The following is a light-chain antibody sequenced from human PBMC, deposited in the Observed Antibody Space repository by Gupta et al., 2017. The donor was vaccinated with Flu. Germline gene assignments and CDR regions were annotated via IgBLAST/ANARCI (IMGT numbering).Light chain of an antibody. CDR2: KAS. J-gene: IGKJ5*01. V-gene: IGKV1-5*03. Sequence: DIQMTQSPSTLSASVGDRVTITCRASQTIDTWLAWYQQKPGKAPKLLIYKASSLESGVPSRFSGSGSGTEFTLTINSLQPEDFASYYCQQYNSNSAITFGQGTRLEMK. CDR3: QQYNSNSAIT. CDR1: QTIDTW.